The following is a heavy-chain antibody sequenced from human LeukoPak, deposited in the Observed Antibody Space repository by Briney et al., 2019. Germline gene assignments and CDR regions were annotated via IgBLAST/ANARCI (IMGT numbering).Heavy chain of an antibody. CDR2: IRYDGSNK. J-gene: IGHJ6*03. CDR3: AKDPAYSGYDYYYMDV. D-gene: IGHD5-12*01. CDR1: GFTFSSYG. V-gene: IGHV3-30*02. Sequence: PGGSLRLSCAASGFTFSSYGMHWVRQAPGKGLEWVAFIRYDGSNKYYADSVKGRFTISRDNSKNTLYLQMNSLRAEDTAVYYCAKDPAYSGYDYYYMDVWSKGTTVTVSS.